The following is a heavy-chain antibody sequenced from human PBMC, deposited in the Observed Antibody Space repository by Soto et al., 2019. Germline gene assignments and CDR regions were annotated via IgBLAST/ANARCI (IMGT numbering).Heavy chain of an antibody. V-gene: IGHV1-8*01. J-gene: IGHJ6*02. CDR3: ARGAGFLEWLLSHDYYGMDV. CDR1: GYTFTSYD. Sequence: QVQLVQSGAEVKKPGASVKVSCKASGYTFTSYDINWVRQATGQGLEWMGWMNPNSGNTGYAQKFQGRVTMTRNTSISTAYMELSSLRSEDTAVDYCARGAGFLEWLLSHDYYGMDVWGQGTTVTVSS. CDR2: MNPNSGNT. D-gene: IGHD3-3*01.